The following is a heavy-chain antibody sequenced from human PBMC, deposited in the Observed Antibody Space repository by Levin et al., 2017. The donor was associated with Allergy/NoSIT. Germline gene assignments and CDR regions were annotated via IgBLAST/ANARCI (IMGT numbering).Heavy chain of an antibody. J-gene: IGHJ6*02. CDR3: AKDRGGTHYYYYAMDV. V-gene: IGHV3-23*01. Sequence: PGGSLRLSCAASGFPFSSYAMTWVRQAPGKGLEWVSTISVSGGSTHYADSVKGRFTISRDNSKNTLFLQMNSLRAEDTAVYYCAKDRGGTHYYYYAMDVWGQGTAVTVSS. CDR1: GFPFSSYA. CDR2: ISVSGGST.